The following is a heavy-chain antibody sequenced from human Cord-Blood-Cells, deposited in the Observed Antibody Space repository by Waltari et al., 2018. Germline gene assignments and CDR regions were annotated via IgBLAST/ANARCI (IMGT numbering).Heavy chain of an antibody. CDR1: GGSFSGYY. CDR3: ARANWGKRAFDI. D-gene: IGHD7-27*01. V-gene: IGHV4-34*01. Sequence: QVQLQQWGAGLFKPSETLSLTCAVYGGSFSGYYWSWIRQPPGKGLEWIGEINHSGSTNYNPSLKSRVTISVDTSKNQFSLKLSSVTAADTAVYYCARANWGKRAFDIWGQGTMVTVSS. CDR2: INHSGST. J-gene: IGHJ3*02.